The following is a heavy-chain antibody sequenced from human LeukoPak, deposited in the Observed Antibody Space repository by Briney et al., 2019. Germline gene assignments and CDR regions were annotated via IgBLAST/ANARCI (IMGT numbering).Heavy chain of an antibody. CDR3: ATPLGYCSSTSCGPIDS. D-gene: IGHD2-2*01. Sequence: PGGSLSLSCAASGFTFSDYYMSWIRQPPGKGLEWVSYISSSGSTKYYADSEKRRFAISRYNAKNPLNLQINSLRAEDTTVQYCATPLGYCSSTSCGPIDSWGQGTLVTVSS. V-gene: IGHV3-11*01. CDR1: GFTFSDYY. CDR2: ISSSGSTK. J-gene: IGHJ4*02.